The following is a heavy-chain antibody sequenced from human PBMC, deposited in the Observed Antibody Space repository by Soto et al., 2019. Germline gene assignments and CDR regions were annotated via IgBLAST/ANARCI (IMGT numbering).Heavy chain of an antibody. J-gene: IGHJ4*02. CDR1: GFTFSSYG. V-gene: IGHV3-30*18. Sequence: QVQLVESGGGVVQPGRSLRLSCAASGFTFSSYGMHWVRQAPGKGLEWVAVISYDGSNKYYADSVKGRFTISRDNSKNTLYLQMNSLRAEDTAVYYCAKDLGYRYSSVWGQGTLVTVSS. CDR3: AKDLGYRYSSV. D-gene: IGHD5-18*01. CDR2: ISYDGSNK.